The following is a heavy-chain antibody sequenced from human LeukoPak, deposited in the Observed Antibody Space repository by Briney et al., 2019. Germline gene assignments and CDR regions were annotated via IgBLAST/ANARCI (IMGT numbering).Heavy chain of an antibody. CDR2: IKDDGSGK. CDR1: GFTFSNYW. V-gene: IGHV3-7*01. CDR3: ARTIRGY. J-gene: IGHJ4*02. D-gene: IGHD6-13*01. Sequence: GGSLRLSCAASGFTFSNYWMSWVRQAPGKGLEWVANIKDDGSGKYYVDSVKGRFTISRDNAKNSLYLQMNSLRAEDTAMYYCARTIRGYWGQGTLVTVSS.